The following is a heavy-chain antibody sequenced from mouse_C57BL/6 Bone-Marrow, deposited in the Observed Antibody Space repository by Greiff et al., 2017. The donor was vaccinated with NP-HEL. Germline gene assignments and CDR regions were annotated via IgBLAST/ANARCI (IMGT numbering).Heavy chain of an antibody. J-gene: IGHJ2*01. V-gene: IGHV1-81*01. CDR2: IYPRSGNT. CDR1: GYTFTSYG. Sequence: VQLQQSGAELARPGASVKLSCKASGYTFTSYGISWVKQRTGQGLEWIGEIYPRSGNTYYNEKFKGKATLTADKSSSTAYMELRSLTSEDSAVYFCARRVTTVVTLYYFDYWGQGTTLTVSS. D-gene: IGHD1-1*01. CDR3: ARRVTTVVTLYYFDY.